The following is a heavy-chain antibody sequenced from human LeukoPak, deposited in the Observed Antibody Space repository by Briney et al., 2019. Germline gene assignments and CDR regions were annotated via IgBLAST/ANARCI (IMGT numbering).Heavy chain of an antibody. CDR1: GFTVSSNY. CDR2: IYSGGST. Sequence: GGSLRLSCAASGFTVSSNYMSWVRQAPGKGLEWVSVIYSGGSTYYADSVKGRFTISRDNSKNTLYLQMNSLRAEDTAVYYCARAEVFSYYGMDVWGQGTTVTFSS. J-gene: IGHJ6*02. CDR3: ARAEVFSYYGMDV. V-gene: IGHV3-66*01.